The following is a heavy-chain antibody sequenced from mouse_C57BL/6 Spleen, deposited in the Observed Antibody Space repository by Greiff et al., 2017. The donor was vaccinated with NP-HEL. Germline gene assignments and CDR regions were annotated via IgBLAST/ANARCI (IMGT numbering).Heavy chain of an antibody. D-gene: IGHD2-4*01. CDR1: GFSLTSYG. CDR2: IWSGGST. CDR3: ATYYDYDGPWFAY. V-gene: IGHV2-2*01. J-gene: IGHJ3*01. Sequence: QVQLKESGPGLVQPSQSLSITCTVSGFSLTSYGVHWVRQSPGKGPEWLGVIWSGGSTDYNAAFISRLSISKDNSKSQVFFKMNSLQADDTAIYYCATYYDYDGPWFAYWGQGTLVTVSA.